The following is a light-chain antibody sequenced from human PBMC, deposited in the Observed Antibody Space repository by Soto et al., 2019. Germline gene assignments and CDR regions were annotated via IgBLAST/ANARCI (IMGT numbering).Light chain of an antibody. CDR1: SSDVGGYNR. J-gene: IGLJ3*02. Sequence: QSALTQPPSVSGSPGQSVTISCIGTSSDVGGYNRVSWYQQPPGTAPKLVIYEVFNRPSGVPDRFSGSKSGNTASLTISGLQAEDEADYFFSSTTSSSTWVFGGGTQLTVL. CDR2: EVF. CDR3: SSTTSSSTWV. V-gene: IGLV2-18*02.